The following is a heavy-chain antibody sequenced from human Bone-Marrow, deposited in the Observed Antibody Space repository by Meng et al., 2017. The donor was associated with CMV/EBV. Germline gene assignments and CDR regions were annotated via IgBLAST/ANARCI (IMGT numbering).Heavy chain of an antibody. CDR2: INHNGHP. V-gene: IGHV4-4*02. Sequence: GSLRLSCAVAGGSISSSNWWSWVRQPPGEGLEWIGEINHNGHPNYNPSLKRRVTISVDTSKNQFSLKLTSVTAADTAVYYCARYGINYSDSSGYSGFDYWGQGTLVTVSS. CDR3: ARYGINYSDSSGYSGFDY. CDR1: GGSISSSNW. J-gene: IGHJ4*02. D-gene: IGHD3-22*01.